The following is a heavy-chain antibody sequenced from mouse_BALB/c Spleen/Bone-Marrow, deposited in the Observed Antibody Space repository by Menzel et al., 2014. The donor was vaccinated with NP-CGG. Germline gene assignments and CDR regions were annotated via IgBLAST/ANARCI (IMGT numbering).Heavy chain of an antibody. J-gene: IGHJ4*01. Sequence: VQLQQSGAELVRPGASVKLSCKASGYTFTSYWINWVKQRPGQGLEWIGNIYPSDSYANYNRKFKDKATLTVDKSSSTAYMQLSSTTSEDSAVYYCTRDDNFGAMDYWGQGTSVTVSS. CDR2: IYPSDSYA. V-gene: IGHV1-69*02. CDR1: GYTFTSYW. CDR3: TRDDNFGAMDY. D-gene: IGHD2-1*01.